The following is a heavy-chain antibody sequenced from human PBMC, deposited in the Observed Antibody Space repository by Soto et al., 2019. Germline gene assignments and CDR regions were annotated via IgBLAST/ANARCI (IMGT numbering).Heavy chain of an antibody. CDR2: ISAYNGNT. J-gene: IGHJ4*02. D-gene: IGHD6-13*01. Sequence: ASVKVSCKASGYTFTSYGISWVRQAPGQGLEWMGCISAYNGNTNYAQKLQGRVTMTTDTSTSTAYMELRSLRSDDTAVYYCARSFIGIAAAGSDYWGQGTLVTVSS. CDR1: GYTFTSYG. V-gene: IGHV1-18*01. CDR3: ARSFIGIAAAGSDY.